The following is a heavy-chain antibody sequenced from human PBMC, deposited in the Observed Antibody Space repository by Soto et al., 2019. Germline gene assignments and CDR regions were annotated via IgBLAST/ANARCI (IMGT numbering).Heavy chain of an antibody. CDR2: INAGNGNT. J-gene: IGHJ4*02. CDR3: ARRGTYAPWDYLGN. Sequence: QRLEWMGWINAGNGNTKYSQKFQGRVTITRDTSASTAYMELSSLRSEDTAVYYCARRGTYAPWDYLGNWGQATLLSVPS. V-gene: IGHV1-3*01. D-gene: IGHD1-1*01.